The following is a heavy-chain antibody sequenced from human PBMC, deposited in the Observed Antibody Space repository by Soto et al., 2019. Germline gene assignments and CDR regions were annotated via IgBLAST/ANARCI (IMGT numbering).Heavy chain of an antibody. CDR1: GFTFSTYA. V-gene: IGHV3-30-3*01. D-gene: IGHD4-17*01. CDR2: ISYDGSNQ. Sequence: QVQLVESGGGVVQPGRSLRLSCAASGFTFSTYAMHWVRQAPAKGLEWVAVISYDGSNQYYADSVKGRFTISRDNSNNTLYLQMNSLRAEDTAVYYCARDDSVTTDLDYWGQGTLVTVSS. J-gene: IGHJ4*02. CDR3: ARDDSVTTDLDY.